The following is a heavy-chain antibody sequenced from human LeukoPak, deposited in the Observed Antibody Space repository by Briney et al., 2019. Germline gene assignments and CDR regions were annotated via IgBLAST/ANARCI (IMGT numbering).Heavy chain of an antibody. D-gene: IGHD5-18*01. Sequence: SVKVSCKASGGTFSSYAISWVRQAPGQGLEWMGGIIPIFGTANYAQKFQGRVTITADESTSTAYMELSSLRSEDTAVYYCARRRGCSYGTFDYWGQGTLVTVSS. CDR2: IIPIFGTA. J-gene: IGHJ4*02. V-gene: IGHV1-69*13. CDR3: ARRRGCSYGTFDY. CDR1: GGTFSSYA.